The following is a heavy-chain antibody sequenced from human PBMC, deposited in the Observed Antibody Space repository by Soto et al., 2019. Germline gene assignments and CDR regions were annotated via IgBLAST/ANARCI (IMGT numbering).Heavy chain of an antibody. CDR2: IYYSGST. V-gene: IGHV4-31*03. J-gene: IGHJ4*02. Sequence: QVQLQESGPGLVKPSQTLSLTCTVSGGSISSGGYYWSWIRQHPGKGLEWIGYIYYSGSTYYNPSLKSRVTIAVDTSKNQFSLKLNSVTAADTAVYYCARSSTSANYFDYWGQGTLVTVSS. CDR1: GGSISSGGYY. D-gene: IGHD2-2*01. CDR3: ARSSTSANYFDY.